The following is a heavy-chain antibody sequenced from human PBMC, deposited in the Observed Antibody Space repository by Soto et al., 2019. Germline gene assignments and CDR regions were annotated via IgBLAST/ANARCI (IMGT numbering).Heavy chain of an antibody. CDR2: INPNSGGT. J-gene: IGHJ4*02. CDR1: GYTFTGYY. Sequence: ASVKVSCKASGYTFTGYYMHWVRQAPGQGLEWMGWINPNSGGTNYAQKFQGRVTMTRDTSISTAYMELSRLRSDDTAVYYCARIPGAGSGSSDYWGQGTLVTVSS. D-gene: IGHD3-10*01. V-gene: IGHV1-2*02. CDR3: ARIPGAGSGSSDY.